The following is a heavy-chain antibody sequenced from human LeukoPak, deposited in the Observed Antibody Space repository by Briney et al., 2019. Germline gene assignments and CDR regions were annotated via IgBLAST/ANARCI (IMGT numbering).Heavy chain of an antibody. Sequence: PSQTLSLTCTVSGGSISSGGYYWSWIRQHPGKGLEWIGYIYYSGSTYYNPSLKSRVTISVDTSKNQFSLKLSSVTAADTAVYYCARGLPRRGYSYGEFDYWGQGTLVTVSS. J-gene: IGHJ4*02. CDR2: IYYSGST. V-gene: IGHV4-31*03. CDR3: ARGLPRRGYSYGEFDY. D-gene: IGHD5-18*01. CDR1: GGSISSGGYY.